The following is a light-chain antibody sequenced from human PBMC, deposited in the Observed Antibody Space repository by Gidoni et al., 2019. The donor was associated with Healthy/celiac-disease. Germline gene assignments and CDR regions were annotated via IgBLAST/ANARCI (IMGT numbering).Light chain of an antibody. Sequence: DIQMTQSPSTLSASVGDRVTITGRASQSISSWLAWYQQKPGKAPKLLIYKASSFESGVPSRFSGSGSGTEFTLTISSLQPDDFATYYCQQYNSYSLPFGGGTKVEIK. CDR1: QSISSW. CDR3: QQYNSYSLP. CDR2: KAS. J-gene: IGKJ4*01. V-gene: IGKV1-5*03.